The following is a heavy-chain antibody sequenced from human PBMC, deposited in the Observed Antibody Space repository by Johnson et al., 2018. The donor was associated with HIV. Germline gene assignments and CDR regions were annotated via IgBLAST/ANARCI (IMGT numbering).Heavy chain of an antibody. CDR2: LSYDASNK. Sequence: QVKLVESGGGVVQPGRSLRLSCTSSAFTFSGYAMHWVRQAPGKGLEWVSALSYDASNKYYADSVKGRFTISRDNAKNSLSLQMTSLRAEDTAVYYCAREMGWEDAFAIWGQGTMVTVS. CDR3: AREMGWEDAFAI. V-gene: IGHV3-30*04. CDR1: AFTFSGYA. J-gene: IGHJ3*02. D-gene: IGHD6-19*01.